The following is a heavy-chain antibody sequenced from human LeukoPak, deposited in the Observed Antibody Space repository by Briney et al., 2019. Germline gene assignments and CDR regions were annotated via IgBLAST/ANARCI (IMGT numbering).Heavy chain of an antibody. V-gene: IGHV3-13*04. D-gene: IGHD3/OR15-3a*01. J-gene: IGHJ4*02. Sequence: GGSLRLSCAASGFTFSSYDMHWVRQTTGKGLEWVSAIDTAGGTYYPGSVKGRFTISRENTKNSLYLQMNSLRAGDTAVYYCARMDKLDQWGQGTLVTVSS. CDR1: GFTFSSYD. CDR2: IDTAGGT. CDR3: ARMDKLDQ.